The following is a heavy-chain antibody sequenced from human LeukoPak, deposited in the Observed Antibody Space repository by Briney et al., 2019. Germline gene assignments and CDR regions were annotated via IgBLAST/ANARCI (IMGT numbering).Heavy chain of an antibody. D-gene: IGHD1-26*01. Sequence: KTSQTLSLTCTVSGGSISSGSYYWSWIRQPAGKGLEWIGRIYTSGSTNYNPSLKRRVTISVDTSKNQFSLKLSSVTAADTAVYYCARSRRELLSFDYWGQGTLVTVSS. CDR1: GGSISSGSYY. CDR3: ARSRRELLSFDY. V-gene: IGHV4-61*02. J-gene: IGHJ4*02. CDR2: IYTSGST.